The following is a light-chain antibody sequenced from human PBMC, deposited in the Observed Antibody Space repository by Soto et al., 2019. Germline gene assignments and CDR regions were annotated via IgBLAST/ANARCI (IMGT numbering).Light chain of an antibody. J-gene: IGKJ1*01. CDR1: RNVSIY. CDR3: QQYDTYST. CDR2: DAS. Sequence: EIPLTQSPSSLAASVGDRLTLTCRASRNVSIYLNWYHQKPGKTPNLLIYDASNLGSGVPSRFSGSGSGTEFTLTISSLQPDDFATYYCQQYDTYSTFGQGTKVDIK. V-gene: IGKV1-5*01.